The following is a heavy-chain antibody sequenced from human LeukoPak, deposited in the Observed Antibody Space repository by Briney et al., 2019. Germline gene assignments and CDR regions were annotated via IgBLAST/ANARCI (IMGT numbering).Heavy chain of an antibody. CDR3: AREHTPIVVVVAATGSAFDI. V-gene: IGHV1-69*04. Sequence: ASVNVSCKASGGTFSSYAISWVRQAPGHELEWMGRIIPILGIANYAQKFQGRVTITADKSTSTAYMELSSLRSEDTAVYYCAREHTPIVVVVAATGSAFDIWGQGTMVTVSS. D-gene: IGHD2-15*01. CDR1: GGTFSSYA. CDR2: IIPILGIA. J-gene: IGHJ3*02.